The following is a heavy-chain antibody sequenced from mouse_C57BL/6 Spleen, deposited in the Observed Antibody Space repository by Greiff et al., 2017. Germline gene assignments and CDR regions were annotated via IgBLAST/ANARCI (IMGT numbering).Heavy chain of an antibody. Sequence: QAQLQQSGPELVKPGASVKISCKASGYSFTSYYIHWVKQRPGQGLEWIGWIYPGSGNTKYNEKFKGKATLTADTSSSTAYMQLSSLTSEDSAVYYCARGGNDPSDYWGQGTTLTVSS. CDR2: IYPGSGNT. J-gene: IGHJ2*01. V-gene: IGHV1-66*01. D-gene: IGHD2-2*01. CDR3: ARGGNDPSDY. CDR1: GYSFTSYY.